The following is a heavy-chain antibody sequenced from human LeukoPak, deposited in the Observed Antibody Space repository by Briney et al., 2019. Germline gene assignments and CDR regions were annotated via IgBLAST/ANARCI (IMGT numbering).Heavy chain of an antibody. Sequence: ASVKVSCKASGYTFTSYDINWVRQATGQGLEWMGWMNPNSGNTGYAQKFQGRVTMTRNTSISTAYMELSSLRSEDTAVYYCAREKVAAGYYYYGMDVWGKGTTVTVSS. D-gene: IGHD6-13*01. J-gene: IGHJ6*04. CDR1: GYTFTSYD. CDR2: MNPNSGNT. CDR3: AREKVAAGYYYYGMDV. V-gene: IGHV1-8*01.